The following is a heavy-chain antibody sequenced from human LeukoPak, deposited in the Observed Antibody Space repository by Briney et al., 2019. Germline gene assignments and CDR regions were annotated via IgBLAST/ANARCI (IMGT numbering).Heavy chain of an antibody. CDR1: GFTFSSYA. Sequence: PGGSLRLSCAASGFTFSSYAMSWVRQAPGKGLNWVSAISGSGGSTYYADSVKGRFTISRDNSKNTLYLQMNSLRAEDTAVYYCAKQRGALRENYYMDVWGKGTTVTVSS. J-gene: IGHJ6*03. V-gene: IGHV3-23*01. CDR3: AKQRGALRENYYMDV. CDR2: ISGSGGST.